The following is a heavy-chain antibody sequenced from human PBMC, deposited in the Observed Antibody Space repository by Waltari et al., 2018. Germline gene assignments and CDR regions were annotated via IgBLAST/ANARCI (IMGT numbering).Heavy chain of an antibody. CDR3: AKADNKWELLWFDS. Sequence: QVQMVESGGGVVQPGRSLRLSCAASGFTFSNYVIHWVRQAPGKGLGWVAVLSYDGSDEYYADSVKGRFTISRDNPKNTLYLQMNNLRAEDTATYYCAKADNKWELLWFDSWGQGNLVIVSS. V-gene: IGHV3-30-3*01. J-gene: IGHJ5*02. CDR2: LSYDGSDE. CDR1: GFTFSNYV. D-gene: IGHD3-10*01.